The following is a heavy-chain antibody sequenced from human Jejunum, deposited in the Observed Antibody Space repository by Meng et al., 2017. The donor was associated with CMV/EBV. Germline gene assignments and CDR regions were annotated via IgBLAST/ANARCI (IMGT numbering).Heavy chain of an antibody. CDR2: TSYDGNSQ. D-gene: IGHD3-16*01. Sequence: GFTFTSHAMHWVRQAPGKGLEWVAVTSYDGNSQYYTDSVKGRFTISRDNSDNMLYLQMNSLRVDDTAVYYCARDGGGFNSSPFDYWGQGTLVTVSS. V-gene: IGHV3-30*04. CDR3: ARDGGGFNSSPFDY. J-gene: IGHJ4*02. CDR1: GFTFTSHA.